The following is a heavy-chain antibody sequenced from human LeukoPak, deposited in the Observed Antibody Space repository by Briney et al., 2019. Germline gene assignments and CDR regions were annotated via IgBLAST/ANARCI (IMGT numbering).Heavy chain of an antibody. CDR3: ARGRVTMVRGNFDY. V-gene: IGHV4-39*01. CDR1: GGSISSSSYY. Sequence: PSETLSLTCTVSGGSISSSSYYWGWIHQPPGKGLEWIGSIYYSGSTYYNPSLKSRVTISVDTSKNQFSLKLSSVTAADTAVYYCARGRVTMVRGNFDYWGQGTLVTVSS. D-gene: IGHD3-10*01. CDR2: IYYSGST. J-gene: IGHJ4*02.